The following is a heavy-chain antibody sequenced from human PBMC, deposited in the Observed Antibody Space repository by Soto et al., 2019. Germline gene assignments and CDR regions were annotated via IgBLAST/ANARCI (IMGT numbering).Heavy chain of an antibody. CDR2: ISAYNGNT. V-gene: IGHV1-18*01. D-gene: IGHD2-21*01. CDR3: AGVQFRPPYYFYFGMEA. CDR1: GYTFTSYG. Sequence: QVQLVQSGAEVKKPGASVKVSCKASGYTFTSYGISWVRQAPGQGLEWMGWISAYNGNTNYAQKLQGRGTKTPDTTKSTAYHELRSPRTDRPAVDFWAGVQFRPPYYFYFGMEAWGQGTKVNVS. J-gene: IGHJ6*01.